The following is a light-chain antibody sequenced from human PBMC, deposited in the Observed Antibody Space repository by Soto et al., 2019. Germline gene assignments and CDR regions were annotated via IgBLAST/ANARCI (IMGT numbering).Light chain of an antibody. Sequence: QSALTLPPSASGSPGQSVTISCTGTSNDVGGYNFVSWYQHHPGKAPKLIIYEVTKRPSGVPNRFSGSKSGNTASLTVSGLQAEDEADYYCNSYAGSNTYVFGTGTKVTVL. J-gene: IGLJ1*01. CDR1: SNDVGGYNF. CDR2: EVT. V-gene: IGLV2-8*01. CDR3: NSYAGSNTYV.